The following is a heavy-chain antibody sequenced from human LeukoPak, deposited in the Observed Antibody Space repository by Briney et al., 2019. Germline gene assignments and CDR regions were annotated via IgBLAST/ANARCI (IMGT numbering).Heavy chain of an antibody. Sequence: GGSLRLSCAASGFTVSSNYMSWVRQAPGKGLEWVSVIYSGGSTYYADSVKGRFTISRDNSKNTLYLQMNSLRAEDTAVYYCARATYYYDSSGYYVFYFDNWGQGTLVTVSS. CDR1: GFTVSSNY. D-gene: IGHD3-22*01. CDR2: IYSGGST. J-gene: IGHJ4*02. CDR3: ARATYYYDSSGYYVFYFDN. V-gene: IGHV3-53*01.